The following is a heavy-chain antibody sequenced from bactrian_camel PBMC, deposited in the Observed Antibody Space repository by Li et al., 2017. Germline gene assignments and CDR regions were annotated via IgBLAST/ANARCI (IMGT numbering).Heavy chain of an antibody. V-gene: IGHV3S1*01. CDR3: ALLNSGTLGHN. D-gene: IGHD7*01. J-gene: IGHJ4*01. Sequence: HVQLVESGGGLVQPGGSLRLSCAASGFTLSSHRTYWVRQAPGKGLEWVSRINQQGRTWLPDSVKGRFTVSRDNAKNIVYLQLNSLKTEDTAMCFCALLNSGTLGHNWGQGTQVTVS. CDR1: GFTLSSHR. CDR2: INQQGRT.